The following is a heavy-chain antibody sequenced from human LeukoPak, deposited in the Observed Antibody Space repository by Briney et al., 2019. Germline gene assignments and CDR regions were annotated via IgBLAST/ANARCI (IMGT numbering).Heavy chain of an antibody. V-gene: IGHV3-23*01. J-gene: IGHJ4*02. CDR2: ISGNGVST. CDR3: AKESPQFDY. Sequence: GGSLRLSCAGSGFTFTDAWMNWVRQAPGKGLEWVSVISGNGVSTHYADSVKGRFTISRDNSKNTLYLQMNSLRAEDTAVYYCAKESPQFDYWGQGILVTVSS. CDR1: GFTFTDAW.